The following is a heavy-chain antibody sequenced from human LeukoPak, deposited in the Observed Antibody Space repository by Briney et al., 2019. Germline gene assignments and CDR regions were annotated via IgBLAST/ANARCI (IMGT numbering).Heavy chain of an antibody. CDR1: GGSISSGGYY. Sequence: PSETLSLTCTVSGGSISSGGYYWSWIRQHPGKGLEWIGYIYYSGSTYYNPSLKSRVTISVDTSKNQFSLKLSSVTAADTAVYYCARGRSGSSWYRSSWFDPWGQGTLVTVSS. D-gene: IGHD6-13*01. J-gene: IGHJ5*02. CDR3: ARGRSGSSWYRSSWFDP. CDR2: IYYSGST. V-gene: IGHV4-31*03.